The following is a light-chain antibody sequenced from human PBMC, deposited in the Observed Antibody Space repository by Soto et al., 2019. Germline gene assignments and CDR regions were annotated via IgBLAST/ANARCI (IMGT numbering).Light chain of an antibody. Sequence: QSVLTQPASLSWSPGQSITISCTGTSGDVGRDELVSWYQQHPGKAPKLIIYEVTKRPSGVSNRFSGSKSGKTASLTISGLQDEDEADYYCCSYAARRTFPYVFGTGSKVTVL. J-gene: IGLJ1*01. V-gene: IGLV2-23*02. CDR1: SGDVGRDEL. CDR2: EVT. CDR3: CSYAARRTFPYV.